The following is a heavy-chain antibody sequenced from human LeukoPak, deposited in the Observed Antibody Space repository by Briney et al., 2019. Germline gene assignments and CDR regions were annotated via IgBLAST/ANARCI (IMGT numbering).Heavy chain of an antibody. D-gene: IGHD5-18*01. CDR3: ARGLRYSYGYLLPHYYYYGMDV. CDR1: GYTFTSYD. Sequence: ASVKVSCKASGYTFTSYDINWVRQATGQGLEWMGWMNPNSGNTGYAQKFRGRVTMTRNTSISTAYMELSSLRSEDTAVYYCARGLRYSYGYLLPHYYYYGMDVWGQGTTVTVSS. J-gene: IGHJ6*02. CDR2: MNPNSGNT. V-gene: IGHV1-8*01.